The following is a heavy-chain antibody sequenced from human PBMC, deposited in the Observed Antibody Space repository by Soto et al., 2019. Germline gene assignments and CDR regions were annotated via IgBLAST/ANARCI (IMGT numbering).Heavy chain of an antibody. CDR2: INAGNGNT. J-gene: IGHJ4*02. CDR3: ARDDTARYYFEC. Sequence: GASVKVSCKASGYTFTSYAMHWVRQAPVRRLEWMGWINAGNGNTKYSQKFQGRVTITRDKSESKAYMELSSLRSEDTAVYYCARDDTARYYFECWGKGTRVTVSS. CDR1: GYTFTSYA. V-gene: IGHV1-3*01. D-gene: IGHD5-18*01.